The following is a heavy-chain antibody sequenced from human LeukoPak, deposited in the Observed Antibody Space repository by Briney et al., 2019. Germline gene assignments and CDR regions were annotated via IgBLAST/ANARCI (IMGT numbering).Heavy chain of an antibody. CDR2: IYYSGST. J-gene: IGHJ6*02. CDR3: ARLPGPGRPGYYAMDV. CDR1: GDSISSRSYY. Sequence: SETLSLTCTVSGDSISSRSYYWGWIRQPPGKGLEWIGSIYYSGSTYYNPSLKGRVTMSVDTSKNQFSLRLTSVTAADTAVYYCARLPGPGRPGYYAMDVWGQGTTVTVSS. D-gene: IGHD1-1*01. V-gene: IGHV4-39*01.